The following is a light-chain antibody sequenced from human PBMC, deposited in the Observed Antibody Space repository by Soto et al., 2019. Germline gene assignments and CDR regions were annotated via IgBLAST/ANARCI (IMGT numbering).Light chain of an antibody. J-gene: IGKJ3*01. Sequence: EIVLTQSPGTLSLSPGERATLSCRASQSVPSNYLAWYQQKPGQAPRLLIHDAASRATGIPDRFSGRGSGTDFTLTISRLEPEDFAVYYCQQHHGSPFTFGPGTKVDIK. CDR2: DAA. V-gene: IGKV3-20*01. CDR3: QQHHGSPFT. CDR1: QSVPSNY.